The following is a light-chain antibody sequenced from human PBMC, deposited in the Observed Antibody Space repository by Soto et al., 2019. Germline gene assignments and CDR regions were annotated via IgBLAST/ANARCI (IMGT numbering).Light chain of an antibody. J-gene: IGKJ5*01. Sequence: ILLTPSPSSLFASVGVRVTMTCRASQGISSYLIWYQQKPGKAPKLLIYDASDLETGVPSRFSGSGSGTGFTFTISSLQPEDFATYYCQQYESLPLTFGQGTRLEI. CDR3: QQYESLPLT. CDR2: DAS. V-gene: IGKV1-33*01. CDR1: QGISSY.